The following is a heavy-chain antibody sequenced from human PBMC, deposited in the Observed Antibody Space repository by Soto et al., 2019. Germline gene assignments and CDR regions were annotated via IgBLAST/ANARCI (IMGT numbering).Heavy chain of an antibody. CDR2: IKSKTDGGTT. J-gene: IGHJ4*02. CDR3: ITDTPRYYYDSSGSQGGLDFVY. V-gene: IGHV3-15*01. CDR1: GFTFSNAW. D-gene: IGHD3-22*01. Sequence: GGSLRLSCAASGFTFSNAWMSWVRQAPGKGLEWVGRIKSKTDGGTTDYAAPVKGRFTISRDDSKNTLYLQMNSLKTEDTAVYYCITDTPRYYYDSSGSQGGLDFVYWFQATLVTVSS.